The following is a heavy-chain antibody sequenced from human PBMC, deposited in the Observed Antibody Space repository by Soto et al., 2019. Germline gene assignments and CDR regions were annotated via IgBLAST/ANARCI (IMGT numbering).Heavy chain of an antibody. J-gene: IGHJ5*02. Sequence: SETLSLTCTVSGASISGFYWSWIRKSAGKGLEWIGRIYATGTTDYNPSLKSRVMMSVDTSKKQFSLKLRSVAAADKAVYYCVRDGTKTLRDWFDTWGQ. V-gene: IGHV4-4*07. CDR2: IYATGTT. CDR3: VRDGTKTLRDWFDT. D-gene: IGHD1-1*01. CDR1: GASISGFY.